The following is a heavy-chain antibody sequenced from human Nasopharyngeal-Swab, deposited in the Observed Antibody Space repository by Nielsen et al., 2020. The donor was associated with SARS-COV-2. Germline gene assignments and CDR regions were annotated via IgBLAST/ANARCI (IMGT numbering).Heavy chain of an antibody. J-gene: IGHJ6*02. Sequence: GSLRLSCAVYGGSFSGYYWSWIRQPPGKGLEWIGEINHSGSTNYNPSLKSRVTISVDTSKNQFSLKLSSVTAADTAVYYCARGEGGCSGGSCYPNYYYYGMDVWGQGTTVTVSS. CDR3: ARGEGGCSGGSCYPNYYYYGMDV. CDR1: GGSFSGYY. D-gene: IGHD2-15*01. CDR2: INHSGST. V-gene: IGHV4-34*01.